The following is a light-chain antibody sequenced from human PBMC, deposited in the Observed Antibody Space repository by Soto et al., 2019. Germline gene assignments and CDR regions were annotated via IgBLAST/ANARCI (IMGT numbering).Light chain of an antibody. V-gene: IGLV1-40*01. Sequence: QSVLTQPPSVSGAPGQRVTIYCTGSSSNIGAGYDVHWSQQLPGTAPKLLIYGNSNRPSGVPDRFSGAKSGTSASLAIPGLQAEDEAEYYCQSYDSSLRGSLVFGGGTKLPVL. J-gene: IGLJ2*01. CDR1: SSNIGAGYD. CDR3: QSYDSSLRGSLV. CDR2: GNS.